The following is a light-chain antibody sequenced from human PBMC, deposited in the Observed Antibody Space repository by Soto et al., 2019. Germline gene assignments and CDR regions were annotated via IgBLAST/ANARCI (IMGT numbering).Light chain of an antibody. Sequence: DIQMTQSPSTLSASVGDRVTITFRASQSISSYLAWYQQKPGKAPKLLIYKASSLESGVPSRFSGSGSGTEFILTISSLQPDDFATYYCQQYDSYSTFGQGTKVDI. J-gene: IGKJ1*01. CDR2: KAS. V-gene: IGKV1-5*03. CDR3: QQYDSYST. CDR1: QSISSY.